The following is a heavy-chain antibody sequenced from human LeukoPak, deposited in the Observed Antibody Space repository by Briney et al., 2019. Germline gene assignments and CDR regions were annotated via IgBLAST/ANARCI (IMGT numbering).Heavy chain of an antibody. CDR3: ARGSIVVVGDFDY. V-gene: IGHV1-2*02. CDR2: LNPNSGGT. J-gene: IGHJ4*02. CDR1: GYTFTDYY. D-gene: IGHD2-15*01. Sequence: GASVKVSCKASGYTFTDYYMHWVRQAPGQGLEWMGWLNPNSGGTNYAQKFQGRVTMTRDTSISTAYMQLSRLRSDDTAVYYCARGSIVVVGDFDYWGQGTLVTVSS.